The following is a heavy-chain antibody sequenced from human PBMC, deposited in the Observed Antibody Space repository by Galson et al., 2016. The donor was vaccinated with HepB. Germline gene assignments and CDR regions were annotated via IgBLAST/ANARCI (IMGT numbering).Heavy chain of an antibody. CDR2: IDGPTPNT. D-gene: IGHD6-19*01. V-gene: IGHV3-23*01. Sequence: SLRLSCAASGFTFRNYALSWVRRAPGKGLEWVSHIDGPTPNTHYADSVRGRFSIYRDNSRDTLYLQMDSLTAEDSAIYYCTTWLSHHFDYWGQGTLDTVSS. CDR1: GFTFRNYA. CDR3: TTWLSHHFDY. J-gene: IGHJ4*02.